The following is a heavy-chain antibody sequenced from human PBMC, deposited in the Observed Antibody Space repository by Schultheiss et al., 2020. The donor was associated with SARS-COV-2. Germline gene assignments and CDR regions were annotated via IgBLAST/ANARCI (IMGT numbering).Heavy chain of an antibody. V-gene: IGHV3-53*01. CDR3: AKSRSGWYYSDS. J-gene: IGHJ4*02. CDR2: IYSGGAT. D-gene: IGHD6-19*01. CDR1: GLSVSSNY. Sequence: GGSLRLSCAASGLSVSSNYMNWVRQSPGKGLEWVSVIYSGGATYYADSVKGRFTISRDSSKNMLYLQMNSPKAEDTAVYYCAKSRSGWYYSDSWGQGTLVTVSS.